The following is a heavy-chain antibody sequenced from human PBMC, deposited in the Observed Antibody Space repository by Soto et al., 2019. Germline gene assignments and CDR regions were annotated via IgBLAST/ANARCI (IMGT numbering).Heavy chain of an antibody. CDR3: ARHARVTFFDY. Sequence: PSETLSLTCTVSGGSISSSSYYWGWIRQPPGKGLEWIGSIYYSGSTYYNPSLKSRVTISVDTSKNQFSLKLSSVTAADTAVYYCARHARVTFFDYWGQGTLVTVSS. CDR1: GGSISSSSYY. CDR2: IYYSGST. D-gene: IGHD4-4*01. J-gene: IGHJ4*02. V-gene: IGHV4-39*01.